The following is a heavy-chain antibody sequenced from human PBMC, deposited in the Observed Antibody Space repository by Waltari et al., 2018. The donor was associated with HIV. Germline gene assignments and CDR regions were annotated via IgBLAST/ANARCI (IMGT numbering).Heavy chain of an antibody. J-gene: IGHJ4*02. D-gene: IGHD3-3*01. CDR3: AKFQSDFWSELRYVDS. CDR2: IYHSGVT. V-gene: IGHV4-38-2*01. Sequence: QVQLQESAPGLVKPSETLSLTCAVSGYSITSGSYWGWIRQPPGKGLECIGNIYHSGVTYYNSSLKRRVTISVDTSKNQFSLQLTSVTAADTAVYYCAKFQSDFWSELRYVDSWGQGTLVTVSS. CDR1: GYSITSGSY.